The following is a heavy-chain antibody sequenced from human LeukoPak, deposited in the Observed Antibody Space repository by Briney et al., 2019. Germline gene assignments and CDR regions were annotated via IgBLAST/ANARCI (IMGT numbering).Heavy chain of an antibody. CDR1: GGSISSYY. V-gene: IGHV4-59*08. Sequence: SETLSLTCTVSGGSISSYYWSWIRQPPGKGLEWIGYIYYSGSTNYNPSLKNRVTISVDTSKNQFSLKLSSVTAADTAVYYCATPYSSSWGAFDIWGQGTMVTVSS. J-gene: IGHJ3*02. CDR3: ATPYSSSWGAFDI. D-gene: IGHD6-13*01. CDR2: IYYSGST.